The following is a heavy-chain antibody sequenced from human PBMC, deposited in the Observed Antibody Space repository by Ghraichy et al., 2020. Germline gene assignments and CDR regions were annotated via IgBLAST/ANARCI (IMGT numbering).Heavy chain of an antibody. CDR1: GFSFSDYY. V-gene: IGHV3-11*01. D-gene: IGHD1-26*01. CDR2: ISNGGSIL. J-gene: IGHJ3*02. Sequence: GGSLRLSCAASGFSFSDYYMSWIRQAPGKGLEWVSYISNGGSILYYADSVKGRFTISRDTAKNSLYLQMNSLRAEDTAVYYCARGSGTYPDDSFDIWGQGTMVTVSS. CDR3: ARGSGTYPDDSFDI.